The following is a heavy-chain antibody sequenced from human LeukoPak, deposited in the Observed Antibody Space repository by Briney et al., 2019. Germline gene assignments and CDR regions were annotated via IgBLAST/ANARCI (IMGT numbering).Heavy chain of an antibody. CDR2: INTNTGNP. CDR1: GYTFNDYY. J-gene: IGHJ6*02. Sequence: ASMKVSCKTSGYTFNDYYIHWVRQAPGQGLEWMGWINTNTGNPTYAQGFTGRFVFSLDTSVSTAYLQISSLKAEDTAVYYCARTWVAATPPYYYYGMDVWGQGTTVTVSS. CDR3: ARTWVAATPPYYYYGMDV. V-gene: IGHV7-4-1*02. D-gene: IGHD2-15*01.